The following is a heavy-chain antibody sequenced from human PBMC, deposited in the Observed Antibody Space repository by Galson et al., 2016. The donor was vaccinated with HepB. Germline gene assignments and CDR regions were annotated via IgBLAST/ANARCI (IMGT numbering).Heavy chain of an antibody. CDR2: ISGSGGNT. CDR3: AKDRDDFWPHNDLDY. J-gene: IGHJ4*02. Sequence: SLRLSCAASGCTFSSYAMGWVRQAPGKGLKWVSAISGSGGNTYYADSVKGRFTISRDNSKNTLFLQLNSLRAEDTAVYYCAKDRDDFWPHNDLDYWGRGTLVTVSS. CDR1: GCTFSSYA. V-gene: IGHV3-23*01. D-gene: IGHD3-3*01.